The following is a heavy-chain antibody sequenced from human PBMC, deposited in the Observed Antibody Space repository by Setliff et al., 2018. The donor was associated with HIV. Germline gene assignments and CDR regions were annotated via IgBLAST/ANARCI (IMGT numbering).Heavy chain of an antibody. CDR3: ATFYKLTGTTSFDF. CDR2: FDPQDGET. CDR1: GYTLTEVS. V-gene: IGHV1-24*01. Sequence: ASVKVSCKVSGYTLTEVSMHWVRQAPKKGLEWMGYFDPQDGETVHAQKFQGRVTITADTSTDTTHMEVRGLRSEDTAIYYCATFYKLTGTTSFDFWGQGTLVTVSS. J-gene: IGHJ4*02. D-gene: IGHD1-7*01.